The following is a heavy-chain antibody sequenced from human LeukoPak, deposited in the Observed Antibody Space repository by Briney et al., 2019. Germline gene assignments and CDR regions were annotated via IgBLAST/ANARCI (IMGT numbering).Heavy chain of an antibody. CDR3: ARDRGYSYGYGFDY. V-gene: IGHV3-21*01. Sequence: KPGGSLRLSCAASGFTFSSYSMNWVRQAPGKGLEWVSSISSSSSYIYYADSVKGRFTISRDNAKNSLYLQMNSLRAEDTAVYYCARDRGYSYGYGFDYWGQGTLVTVSS. D-gene: IGHD5-18*01. J-gene: IGHJ4*02. CDR2: ISSSSSYI. CDR1: GFTFSSYS.